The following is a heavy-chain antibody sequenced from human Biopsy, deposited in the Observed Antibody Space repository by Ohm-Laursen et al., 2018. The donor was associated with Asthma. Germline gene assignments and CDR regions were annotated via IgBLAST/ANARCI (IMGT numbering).Heavy chain of an antibody. D-gene: IGHD3-10*01. Sequence: SLRLSCTASGFVFRSHAMHWVRQAPGKGLEWVGVISKDASTQDYADSVKGRFTISRDKSENTLYLQMNSLRAEDTAVYYCAKDERLYYGSDSKYMQPVPLGDWGQGTLVIVSA. CDR1: GFVFRSHA. V-gene: IGHV3-30*07. J-gene: IGHJ4*02. CDR3: AKDERLYYGSDSKYMQPVPLGD. CDR2: ISKDASTQ.